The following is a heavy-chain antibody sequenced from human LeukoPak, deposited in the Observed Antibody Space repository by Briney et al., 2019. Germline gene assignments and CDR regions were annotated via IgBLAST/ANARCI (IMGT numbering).Heavy chain of an antibody. D-gene: IGHD5-18*01. J-gene: IGHJ4*02. CDR2: INHSGST. CDR1: GGSFSGYY. Sequence: SETLSLTCAVYGGSFSGYYWSWIRQPPGQGLEWIGEINHSGSTNYNPSLKSRITISVDTSKTQFSLKLSSVTAADTAEYYCARQTGGYSYGLFDYWGQGTLVTVSS. V-gene: IGHV4-34*01. CDR3: ARQTGGYSYGLFDY.